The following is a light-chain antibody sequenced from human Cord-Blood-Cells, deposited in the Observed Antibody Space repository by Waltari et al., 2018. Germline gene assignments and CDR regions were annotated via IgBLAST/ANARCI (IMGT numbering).Light chain of an antibody. CDR3: QQANSFPPT. CDR1: QGISRW. Sequence: DIQMTQSPSSVSASVGDRVTITCRASQGISRWLAWYQQKPGKAPKLLIYAASHVQRVVPSRFSGSGSGTDFTLTISSLQSEDFATYYCQQANSFPPTFGQGTKVEIK. CDR2: AAS. J-gene: IGKJ1*01. V-gene: IGKV1-12*01.